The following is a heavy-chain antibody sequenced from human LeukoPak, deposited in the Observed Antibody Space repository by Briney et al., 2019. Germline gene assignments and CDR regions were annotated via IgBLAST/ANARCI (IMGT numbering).Heavy chain of an antibody. CDR1: GFTVSNNS. D-gene: IGHD1/OR15-1a*01. V-gene: IGHV3-53*01. CDR3: ARDNKGPAF. J-gene: IGHJ4*02. Sequence: PGGSLGLSCEASGFTVSNNSMSWARQAPGKGLEWVSVIYSDGGTFYSDSVKGRFIISRDSSKNKLYLQMNSPRADDTAVYYCARDNKGPAFWGQGTPVTVSS. CDR2: IYSDGGT.